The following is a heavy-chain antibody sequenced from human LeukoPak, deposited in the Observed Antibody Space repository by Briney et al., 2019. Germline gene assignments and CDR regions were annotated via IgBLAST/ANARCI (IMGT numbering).Heavy chain of an antibody. V-gene: IGHV1-69*13. CDR1: GGTFSHYA. Sequence: GASVKVSCKASGGTFSHYAFSWVRQASGQGLEWMGGIIPIFGAANYAQKLQGRVTITADESTTTAYMELSSLRSEDTAVYYCASQRTAGSLALYVDYWGQGTLVTVSS. CDR3: ASQRTAGSLALYVDY. D-gene: IGHD6-13*01. J-gene: IGHJ4*02. CDR2: IIPIFGAA.